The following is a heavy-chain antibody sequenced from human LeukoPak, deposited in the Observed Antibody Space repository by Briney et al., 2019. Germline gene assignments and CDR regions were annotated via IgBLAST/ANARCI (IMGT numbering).Heavy chain of an antibody. Sequence: PGGSLTLSCAASGFTFSSYEMNWVRQAPGKGLGWVSYIASGGGANRFYSESVKGRFTISRDNAKNSLYLHMNSLRAEDTGVYYCARIGTTTRGPAGLDVWGQGTTVTVSS. D-gene: IGHD2/OR15-2a*01. CDR1: GFTFSSYE. J-gene: IGHJ6*02. V-gene: IGHV3-48*03. CDR2: IASGGGANR. CDR3: ARIGTTTRGPAGLDV.